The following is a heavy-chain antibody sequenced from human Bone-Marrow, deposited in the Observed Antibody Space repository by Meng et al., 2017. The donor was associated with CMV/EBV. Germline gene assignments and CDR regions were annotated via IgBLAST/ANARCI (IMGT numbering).Heavy chain of an antibody. V-gene: IGHV1-2*02. Sequence: ASVKVSCKASGYTFTGYYMHWLRQAPGQGLEWMGWINPNSGGTNYAQKFQGRVTMTRDTSISTAYMELSRLRSDDTAVYYCARDSDYDFWSGGWYFDLWGRGTLVTVYS. CDR2: INPNSGGT. D-gene: IGHD3-3*01. CDR1: GYTFTGYY. CDR3: ARDSDYDFWSGGWYFDL. J-gene: IGHJ2*01.